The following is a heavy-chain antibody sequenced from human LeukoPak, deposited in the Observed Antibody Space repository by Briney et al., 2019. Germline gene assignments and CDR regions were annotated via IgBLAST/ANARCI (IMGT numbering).Heavy chain of an antibody. CDR2: IIPIFGTA. CDR1: GGTFSSYA. CDR3: AAGNSGYGGWYFDY. J-gene: IGHJ4*02. V-gene: IGHV1-69*05. D-gene: IGHD5-12*01. Sequence: SVKVSCKASGGTFSSYAISWVRQAPGQGLEWMGGIIPIFGTANYAQKFQGRVTITTDESTSTAYMELSSLRSEDTAVYYYAAGNSGYGGWYFDYWGQGTLVTVSS.